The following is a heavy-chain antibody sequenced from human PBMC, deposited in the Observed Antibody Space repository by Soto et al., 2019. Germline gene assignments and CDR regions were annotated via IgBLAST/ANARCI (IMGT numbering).Heavy chain of an antibody. J-gene: IGHJ6*02. CDR3: AGGPTGTNLFFYYYYYGMDV. Sequence: GGSLRLSCAASGFTFDDYGMSWVRQAPGKGLEWVSGINWNGGSTGYADSVKGRFTISRDNAKNSLYLQMNSLRAEDTALYYCAGGPTGTNLFFYYYYYGMDVWGQGTTVTVSS. D-gene: IGHD1-1*01. V-gene: IGHV3-20*04. CDR1: GFTFDDYG. CDR2: INWNGGST.